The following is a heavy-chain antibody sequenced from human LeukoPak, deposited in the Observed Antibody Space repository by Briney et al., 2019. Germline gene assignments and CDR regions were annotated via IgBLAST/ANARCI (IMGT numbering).Heavy chain of an antibody. J-gene: IGHJ4*02. CDR2: ISWDGGST. D-gene: IGHD2-21*02. Sequence: GGSLRLSCAASGFTFDDYTMHWVRQAPGKGLEWVSLISWDGGSTYYADSVKGRFTISRDNSKNSLYLQMNSLRTEDTALYDCAKGSPRRGIGGDFGRGGPDYWGQGTLVTVSS. V-gene: IGHV3-43*01. CDR1: GFTFDDYT. CDR3: AKGSPRRGIGGDFGRGGPDY.